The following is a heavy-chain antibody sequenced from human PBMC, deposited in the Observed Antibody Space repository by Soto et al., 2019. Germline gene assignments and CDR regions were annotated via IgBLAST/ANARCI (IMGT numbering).Heavy chain of an antibody. Sequence: SETLSLTCTVSGGSISSSSYYWCWIRQPPGKGLEWIGSIYYSGSTYYNPSLKSRVTISVDTSKNQFSLKLSSVTAADTAVYYCARIIAAAPFFYYYYGMDVWGQGTTVTVSS. CDR3: ARIIAAAPFFYYYYGMDV. CDR2: IYYSGST. CDR1: GGSISSSSYY. V-gene: IGHV4-39*01. J-gene: IGHJ6*02. D-gene: IGHD6-13*01.